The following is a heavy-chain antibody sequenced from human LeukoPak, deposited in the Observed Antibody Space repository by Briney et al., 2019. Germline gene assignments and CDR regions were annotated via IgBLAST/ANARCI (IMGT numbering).Heavy chain of an antibody. D-gene: IGHD3-10*02. J-gene: IGHJ5*02. V-gene: IGHV3-21*01. Sequence: GGSLRLSCAAFGFTFSSYSMNWVRQAPGKGLEWVSSISSTGSYIYYADSVKGRFTISRDNAKNSLYLQMDGLRADDTAVYYCARLLLSGWFDPWGQGTLVTVSS. CDR3: ARLLLSGWFDP. CDR2: ISSTGSYI. CDR1: GFTFSSYS.